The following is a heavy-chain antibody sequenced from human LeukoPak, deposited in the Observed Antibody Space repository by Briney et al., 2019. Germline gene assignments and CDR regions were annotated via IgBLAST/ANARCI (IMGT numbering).Heavy chain of an antibody. D-gene: IGHD3-10*01. CDR3: AEEQNQYYYGSGSSN. CDR2: ISWNSGSI. V-gene: IGHV3-9*01. J-gene: IGHJ1*01. Sequence: GRSLRLSCAASGFTFDDYAMHWVRQAPGKGLEWVSGISWNSGSIGYADSVKGRFTISRDNAKNSLYLQMNSLRAEDTALYYCAEEQNQYYYGSGSSNWGQGTLVTVSS. CDR1: GFTFDDYA.